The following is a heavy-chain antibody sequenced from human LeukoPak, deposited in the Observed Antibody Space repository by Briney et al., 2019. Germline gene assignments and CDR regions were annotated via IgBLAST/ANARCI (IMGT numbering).Heavy chain of an antibody. D-gene: IGHD3-9*01. CDR3: ARSYYDILTGNHAFDI. V-gene: IGHV4-59*12. CDR1: GGSISSYY. CDR2: IYYSGST. Sequence: PSETLSLTCTVSGGSISSYYWSWIRQPPGKGLEWIGYIYYSGSTNYNPSLKSRVTISVDTSKNQFSLKLSSVTAADTAVYYCARSYYDILTGNHAFDIWGQGTMVTVSS. J-gene: IGHJ3*02.